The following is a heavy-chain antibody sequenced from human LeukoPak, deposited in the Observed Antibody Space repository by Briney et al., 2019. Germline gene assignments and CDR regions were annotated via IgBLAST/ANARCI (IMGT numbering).Heavy chain of an antibody. CDR3: ARELITKWSCGDY. CDR1: GFTFSTYW. J-gene: IGHJ4*02. V-gene: IGHV3-7*01. CDR2: IKHDGSDR. D-gene: IGHD1-20*01. Sequence: GGSLRLSCAASGFTFSTYWMSWVRQAPGKGLEWVASIKHDGSDRNYVDSVRGRFTISRDNGKNLLHLQMNTLRAEDTAVYYCARELITKWSCGDYWGQGTPVTVSP.